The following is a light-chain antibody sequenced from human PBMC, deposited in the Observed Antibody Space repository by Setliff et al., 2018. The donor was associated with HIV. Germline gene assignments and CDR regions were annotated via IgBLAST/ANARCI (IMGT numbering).Light chain of an antibody. V-gene: IGLV2-14*03. J-gene: IGLJ3*02. Sequence: ALTQPASVSESPGQSITISCTGTSGDIGGYNYVSWYQQHPGKAPKVLIYDVTSRPSGVSNRFSGSKSGSTASLTISGLQAEDEADYYCGSYTTNNTVVFGGGTKVTVL. CDR1: SGDIGGYNY. CDR3: GSYTTNNTVV. CDR2: DVT.